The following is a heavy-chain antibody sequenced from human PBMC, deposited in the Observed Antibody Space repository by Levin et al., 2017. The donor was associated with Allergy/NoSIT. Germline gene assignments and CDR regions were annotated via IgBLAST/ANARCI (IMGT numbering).Heavy chain of an antibody. Sequence: SQTLSLTCTVSGGSISGGGYHWTWIRQHPEKGLEWIGYIYYSGSTFYNPSLKSRLMISVDTSKNQFLLNVSSVTAADTACYYCAREDGSTFDFWGQGALVTVAS. CDR3: AREDGSTFDF. CDR2: IYYSGST. CDR1: GGSISGGGYH. D-gene: IGHD2-2*03. J-gene: IGHJ4*02. V-gene: IGHV4-31*03.